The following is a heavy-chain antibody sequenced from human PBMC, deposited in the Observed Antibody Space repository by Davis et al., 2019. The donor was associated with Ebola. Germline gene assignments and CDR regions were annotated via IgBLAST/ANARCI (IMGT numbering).Heavy chain of an antibody. V-gene: IGHV3-48*01. D-gene: IGHD6-6*01. CDR3: VKRTSGSSGWDY. Sequence: PGGSLRLSCAASGYSFSTYSMNWVRQAPGKGLEWVSYISHRGTLIYYADSVKGRFTISRDNSKNTLYLQMNSLRVEDTATYYCVKRTSGSSGWDYWGQGTLVTVSS. CDR2: ISHRGTLI. J-gene: IGHJ4*02. CDR1: GYSFSTYS.